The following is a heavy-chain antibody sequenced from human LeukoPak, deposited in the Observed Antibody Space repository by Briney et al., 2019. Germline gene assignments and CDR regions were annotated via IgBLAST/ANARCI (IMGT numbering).Heavy chain of an antibody. Sequence: ASVKVSCKASGYSFTSSGFSWVRQAPGHGLERMGWISAYNGNTNYAQNLQGRVTMTTDTSTSTAYMELRSLRSDDTAVYYCARDSMASAGGYYFDYWGQGTLVTVSS. CDR2: ISAYNGNT. V-gene: IGHV1-18*01. CDR1: GYSFTSSG. J-gene: IGHJ4*02. CDR3: ARDSMASAGGYYFDY. D-gene: IGHD6-13*01.